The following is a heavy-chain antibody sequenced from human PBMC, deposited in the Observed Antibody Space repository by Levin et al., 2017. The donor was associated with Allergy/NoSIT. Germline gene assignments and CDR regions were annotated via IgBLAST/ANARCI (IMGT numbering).Heavy chain of an antibody. V-gene: IGHV3-64*02. Sequence: GESLKISFSPSFFLFLLSFLPFFLPSPFKGLEYVATILSSTSSTDYADSVKGRFTISRDNSKNTLYLQMDSLRPEDTAVYYCARGYSTAYFIFDVWGQGTTVTVSS. CDR2: ILSSTSST. D-gene: IGHD1-26*01. CDR3: ARGYSTAYFIFDV. CDR1: FFLFLLSF. J-gene: IGHJ3*01.